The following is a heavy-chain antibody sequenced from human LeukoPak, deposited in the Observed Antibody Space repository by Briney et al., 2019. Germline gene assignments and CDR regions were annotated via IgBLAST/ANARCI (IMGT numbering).Heavy chain of an antibody. CDR3: AKRPRSRDYYDSSGSRAGGAFDI. D-gene: IGHD3-22*01. CDR1: GFPFSSYA. Sequence: GGALGLSLAASGFPFSSYAMSWGRPAPGKGLGWGSAISCSGGSTYYADSVKGRFTISRDNSKNTLYLQMNSLRAEDTAVYYCAKRPRSRDYYDSSGSRAGGAFDIWGQGTMVTVSS. CDR2: ISCSGGST. J-gene: IGHJ3*02. V-gene: IGHV3-23*01.